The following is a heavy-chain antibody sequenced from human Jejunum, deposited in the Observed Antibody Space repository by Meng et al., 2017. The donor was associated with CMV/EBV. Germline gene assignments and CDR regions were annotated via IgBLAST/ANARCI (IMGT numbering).Heavy chain of an antibody. CDR1: GFTFSSYS. CDR3: VRDILRVGITYYFDY. D-gene: IGHD1-26*01. CDR2: ISSTGTNT. V-gene: IGHV3-21*01. J-gene: IGHJ4*02. Sequence: GFTFSSYSMTWVRQAPGKGLDWVSSISSTGTNTYYADSVKGRFTISRDNAKNSLYLQMNSLRAEDTAVYYCVRDILRVGITYYFDYWGQGTLVTVSS.